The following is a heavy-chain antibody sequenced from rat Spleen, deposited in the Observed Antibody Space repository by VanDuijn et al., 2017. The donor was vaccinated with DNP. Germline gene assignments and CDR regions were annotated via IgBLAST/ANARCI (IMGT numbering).Heavy chain of an antibody. Sequence: EVQLQESGPGLVKPSQSLSLTCSVTGYSITSNYWGWIRKFPGNKMELMGYISYSGNTGYNPSLKSRVSITRDTSKNQFFLQLNSVTTEDTATYYCATALLPGYNYVPPFAYWGQGTLVTVSS. D-gene: IGHD1-4*01. CDR3: ATALLPGYNYVPPFAY. J-gene: IGHJ3*01. V-gene: IGHV3-1*01. CDR2: ISYSGNT. CDR1: GYSITSNY.